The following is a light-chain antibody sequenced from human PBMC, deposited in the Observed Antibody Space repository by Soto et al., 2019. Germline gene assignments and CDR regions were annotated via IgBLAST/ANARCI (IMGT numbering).Light chain of an antibody. J-gene: IGLJ1*01. CDR1: SSDVGDYNY. Sequence: QSALTQPASVSGSPGQSITISCTGTSSDVGDYNYVSWYQQHPGKAPKLMIFDVSNRPSGVSNRFSGSKSGNTASLTISGLQAEYEADYYCSSYTSSSTRVFGTGTKVTV. V-gene: IGLV2-14*01. CDR2: DVS. CDR3: SSYTSSSTRV.